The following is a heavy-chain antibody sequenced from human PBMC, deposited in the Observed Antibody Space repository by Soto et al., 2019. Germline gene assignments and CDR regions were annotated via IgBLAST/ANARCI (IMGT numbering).Heavy chain of an antibody. D-gene: IGHD6-6*01. Sequence: QVQLVESGGAVVQPGKSPRLSCAASGYTFGVYRMHWVRQAPGNGLEWVAGISYDGINKDYVDSVKGRFTISRDNSKNLLFLQMNSLRSEDTAVYFCARDTDFQYSSSTDAFDIWGQGTMVTVSS. J-gene: IGHJ3*02. CDR2: ISYDGINK. CDR1: GYTFGVYR. CDR3: ARDTDFQYSSSTDAFDI. V-gene: IGHV3-30*03.